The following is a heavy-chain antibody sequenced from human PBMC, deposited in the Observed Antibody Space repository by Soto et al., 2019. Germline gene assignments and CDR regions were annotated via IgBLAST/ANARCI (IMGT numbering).Heavy chain of an antibody. CDR3: ARLEYSSGWYVDY. J-gene: IGHJ4*02. CDR1: GFTFSDHY. V-gene: IGHV3-72*01. Sequence: QPGGSLRLSCAASGFTFSDHYVDWFRQAPGKGLEWVGRTRNKANSYTTEYAASVKGRFTISRDDSKNSLYLQMNSLKTEDTAVYYCARLEYSSGWYVDYWGQGTLVTVSS. D-gene: IGHD6-19*01. CDR2: TRNKANSYTT.